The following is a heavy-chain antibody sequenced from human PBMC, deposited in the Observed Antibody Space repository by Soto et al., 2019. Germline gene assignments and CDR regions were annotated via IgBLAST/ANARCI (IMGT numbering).Heavy chain of an antibody. V-gene: IGHV3-33*01. Sequence: QVQLVESGGGVVQPGRSLRLSCAEYGFTFSSYGMHWVRQAPGKGLEWVAVIWYDGSNKYYADSVKGRFTISRDNSKNTLYLQMNSLRAEDTAVYYCARDLRYSSSSFDYWGQGTLVTVSS. CDR1: GFTFSSYG. J-gene: IGHJ4*02. D-gene: IGHD6-6*01. CDR3: ARDLRYSSSSFDY. CDR2: IWYDGSNK.